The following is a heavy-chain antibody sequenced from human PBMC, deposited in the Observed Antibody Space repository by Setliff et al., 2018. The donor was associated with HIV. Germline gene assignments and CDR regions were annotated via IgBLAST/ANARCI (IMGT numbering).Heavy chain of an antibody. D-gene: IGHD4-17*01. V-gene: IGHV1-8*02. Sequence: ASVKVSCKSSGYTFPNYDINWVRQAAGQGLEWMGWMNPNSGNTGYAQKFQGRVTMTRSTSITTAYMELSSLRSEDTAVYYCARAIPDYGDYYFDYWGQGTLVTVSS. CDR3: ARAIPDYGDYYFDY. J-gene: IGHJ4*02. CDR2: MNPNSGNT. CDR1: GYTFPNYD.